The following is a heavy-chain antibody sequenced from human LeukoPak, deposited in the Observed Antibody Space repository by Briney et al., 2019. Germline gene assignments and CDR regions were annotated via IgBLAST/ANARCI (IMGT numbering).Heavy chain of an antibody. D-gene: IGHD3-9*01. CDR3: ARPDDTRAGY. CDR2: ISYDGSNK. Sequence: PGGSLRLSCAASGFTFSSYAMHWVRQAPGKGLEWVAVISYDGSNKYYADSVEGRFTISRDNSKNTLYLQMNSLRAEDTAVYYCARPDDTRAGYWGQGTLVTVSS. J-gene: IGHJ4*02. V-gene: IGHV3-30-3*01. CDR1: GFTFSSYA.